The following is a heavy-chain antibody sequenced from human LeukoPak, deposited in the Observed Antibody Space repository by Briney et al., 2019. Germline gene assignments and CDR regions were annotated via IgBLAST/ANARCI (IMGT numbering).Heavy chain of an antibody. CDR3: TRGKGFVGHFDF. Sequence: SVKVSCKVSGGSFTNNAISWVRQAPGQGPEWMGRILPIFGTAEYAERFQGRLTLTADKSATTAYIELTSLKIEDTALYFCTRGKGFVGHFDFWGQGTLVTVSS. D-gene: IGHD3-3*01. CDR1: GGSFTNNA. CDR2: ILPIFGTA. J-gene: IGHJ4*02. V-gene: IGHV1-69*06.